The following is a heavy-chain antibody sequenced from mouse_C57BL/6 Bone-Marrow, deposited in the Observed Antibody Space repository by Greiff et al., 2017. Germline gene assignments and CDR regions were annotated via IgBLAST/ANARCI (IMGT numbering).Heavy chain of an antibody. CDR2: ISDGGSYT. V-gene: IGHV5-4*01. J-gene: IGHJ4*01. D-gene: IGHD2-5*01. CDR3: ARDSNLPDMDY. CDR1: GFTFSSYA. Sequence: EVMLVESGGGLVKPGGSLKLSCAASGFTFSSYAMSWVRQTPEKRLEWVATISDGGSYTYYPDNVKGRVTISRDNAKNNLYLQMSHLKSEDTAMYYCARDSNLPDMDYWGQGTSVTVSS.